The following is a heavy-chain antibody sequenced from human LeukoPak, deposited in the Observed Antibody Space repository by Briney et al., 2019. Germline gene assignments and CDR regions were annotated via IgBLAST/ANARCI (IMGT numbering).Heavy chain of an antibody. Sequence: PSETLSLTCSVSGVSISSDKYYWAWFRQRPGKGLEWIVYMYYSGTTSYNPSLKSRVSISVDTSRSQFSLKLSSVTAADTAVYYCATPYCGTISCLDVFDIWGQGTMVTVSS. J-gene: IGHJ3*02. CDR2: MYYSGTT. D-gene: IGHD2-21*01. CDR3: ATPYCGTISCLDVFDI. CDR1: GVSISSDKYY. V-gene: IGHV4-31*03.